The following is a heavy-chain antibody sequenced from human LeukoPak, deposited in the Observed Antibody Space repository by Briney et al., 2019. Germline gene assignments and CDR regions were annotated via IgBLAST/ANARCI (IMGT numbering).Heavy chain of an antibody. CDR3: VKGLVETTMSYSVDY. V-gene: IGHV3-30*18. D-gene: IGHD3-10*02. CDR2: ISFDGREN. J-gene: IGHJ4*02. CDR1: APTLANYA. Sequence: PGPCLTLAWSLAAPTLANYAMHWVRQTPGKRLRWVGLISFDGRENIYADPVQGRFTVSRDNSKNTLYLQMNSLRPEDTAVYYCVKGLVETTMSYSVDYWGQGALVTVSS.